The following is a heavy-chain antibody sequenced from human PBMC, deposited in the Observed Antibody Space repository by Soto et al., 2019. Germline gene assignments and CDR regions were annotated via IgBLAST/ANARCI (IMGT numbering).Heavy chain of an antibody. Sequence: QVQLQESGPGLVKPSETLSLTCTVSGGSISSYYWSWIRQPPGKGLEWIGYIYYSGSTNYNPSLKSRVTISVDTSKNPFSLKLSSVTAADTAVYYCARHLGYCSSTSCRNWFDPWGQGTLVTVSS. J-gene: IGHJ5*02. CDR1: GGSISSYY. V-gene: IGHV4-59*08. CDR2: IYYSGST. D-gene: IGHD2-2*01. CDR3: ARHLGYCSSTSCRNWFDP.